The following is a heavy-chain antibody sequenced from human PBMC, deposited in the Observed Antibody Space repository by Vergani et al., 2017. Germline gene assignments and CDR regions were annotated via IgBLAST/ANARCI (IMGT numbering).Heavy chain of an antibody. Sequence: EVQLVQSGAEVKKPGESLRISCKGSGYSFTSYWISWVRQMPGKGLEWRGRIDPSDSYTNYSPSFQGHVTISADKSISTAYLQWSSLKASDTAMYYCARSFHSSGWYGGEDYWGQGTLVTVSS. J-gene: IGHJ4*02. CDR3: ARSFHSSGWYGGEDY. CDR1: GYSFTSYW. CDR2: IDPSDSYT. V-gene: IGHV5-10-1*03. D-gene: IGHD6-19*01.